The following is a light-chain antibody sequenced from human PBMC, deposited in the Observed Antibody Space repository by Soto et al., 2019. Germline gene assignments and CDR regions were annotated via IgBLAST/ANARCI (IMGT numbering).Light chain of an antibody. CDR1: QSVSSN. CDR2: GAS. J-gene: IGKJ1*01. V-gene: IGKV3-15*01. CDR3: QQYNKLCG. Sequence: EIVMTQSPATLSVSPGERATLSCRARQSVSSNLAWYQQKPGQAPRLLIYGASTRATGIPARFSGSGSGTEFTLTISSLQSEDFAVYYCQQYNKLCGFGQGTKVEIK.